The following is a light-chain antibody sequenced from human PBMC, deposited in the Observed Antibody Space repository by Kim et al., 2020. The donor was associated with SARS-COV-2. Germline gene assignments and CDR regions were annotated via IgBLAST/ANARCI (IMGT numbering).Light chain of an antibody. Sequence: ATVGDRVTIACRASQGISNYLAWYQQKPGKVPKLLIYAASTLQSGVPSRFSGSGSGTDFTLTISSLQPEDVATYYCQKYNSAPRTFGQGTKVDIK. CDR2: AAS. CDR1: QGISNY. CDR3: QKYNSAPRT. V-gene: IGKV1-27*01. J-gene: IGKJ1*01.